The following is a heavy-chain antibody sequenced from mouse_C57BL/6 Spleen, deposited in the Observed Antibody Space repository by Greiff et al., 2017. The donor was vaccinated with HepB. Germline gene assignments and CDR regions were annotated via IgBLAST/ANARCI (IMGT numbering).Heavy chain of an antibody. V-gene: IGHV1-76*01. CDR3: YGFAY. D-gene: IGHD1-1*01. J-gene: IGHJ3*01. CDR2: IYPGSGNT. CDR1: GYTFTDYY. Sequence: VKLVESGAELVRPGASVKLSCKASGYTFTDYYINWVKQRPGQGLEWIARIYPGSGNTYYNEKFKGKATLTAEKSSSTAYMQLSSLTSEDSAVYLCYGFAYWGQGTLVTVSA.